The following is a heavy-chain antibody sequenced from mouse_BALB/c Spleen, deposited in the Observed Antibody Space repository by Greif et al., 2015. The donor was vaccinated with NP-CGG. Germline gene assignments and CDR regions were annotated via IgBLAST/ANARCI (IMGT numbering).Heavy chain of an antibody. CDR1: GFSLTGYG. V-gene: IGHV2-6-7*01. Sequence: VQLVESGPGLVAPSQSLSITCTVSGFSLTGYGVNWVRQPPGKGLEWLGMIWGDGSTDYNSALKSRLSISKDNSKSXVFLKMNSLQTDGTARYYCARDHGNQDYRYDGTSFAYWGQGTLVTVSA. CDR3: ARDHGNQDYRYDGTSFAY. CDR2: IWGDGST. D-gene: IGHD2-14*01. J-gene: IGHJ3*01.